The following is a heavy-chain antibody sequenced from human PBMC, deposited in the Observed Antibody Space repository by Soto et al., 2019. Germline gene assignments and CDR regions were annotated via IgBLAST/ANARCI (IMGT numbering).Heavy chain of an antibody. Sequence: QVKLVQSGAEEKKPGASVKVSCKASGYTFTGYAMHWVRQAPGQRLEWMGWINAGNGNTKYSQKFQGRVTITRDTSASAAYMELSSLSSEDTAVYYCARAVAVAADFDYWGQGTLVTVSS. D-gene: IGHD6-19*01. J-gene: IGHJ4*02. CDR3: ARAVAVAADFDY. CDR2: INAGNGNT. V-gene: IGHV1-3*05. CDR1: GYTFTGYA.